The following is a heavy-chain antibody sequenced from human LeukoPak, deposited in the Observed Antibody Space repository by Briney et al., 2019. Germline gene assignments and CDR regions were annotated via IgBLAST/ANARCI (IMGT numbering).Heavy chain of an antibody. Sequence: GGSLRLSCAASGFTFSSYAMSWVRQAPGKGLEWVSAISGSGGRTYYADAVKGRFTISRDNSKNTLYLQMNSLRAEDTAVYYCAKDGTDYGDCGFDYWGQGTLVTVSS. CDR2: ISGSGGRT. CDR3: AKDGTDYGDCGFDY. CDR1: GFTFSSYA. J-gene: IGHJ4*02. V-gene: IGHV3-23*01. D-gene: IGHD4-17*01.